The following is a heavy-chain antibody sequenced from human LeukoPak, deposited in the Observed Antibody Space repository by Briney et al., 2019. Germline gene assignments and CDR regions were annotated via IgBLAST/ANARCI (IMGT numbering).Heavy chain of an antibody. J-gene: IGHJ6*02. V-gene: IGHV1-69*13. D-gene: IGHD1-26*01. CDR1: GGTFSSYA. Sequence: ASVTVSCKASGGTFSSYAISWVRQAPGQGLEWMGGIIPIFGTANYAQKFQGRVTITADESTSTAYMELSSLRSEDTAVYYCASQHDVLGGMDVWGQGTTVTVSS. CDR2: IIPIFGTA. CDR3: ASQHDVLGGMDV.